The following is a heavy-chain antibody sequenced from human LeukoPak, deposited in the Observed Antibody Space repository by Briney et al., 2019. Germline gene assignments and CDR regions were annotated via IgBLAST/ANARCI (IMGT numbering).Heavy chain of an antibody. V-gene: IGHV3-74*01. CDR1: GFTVSSNY. J-gene: IGHJ6*03. CDR3: AREYYDFWSGYYANYYYYYYMDV. Sequence: QPGGSLRLSCAASGFTVSSNYMSWVRQAPGKGLVWVSRINSDGSSTSYADSVKGRFTISRDNAKNTLYLQMNSLRAEDTAVYYCAREYYDFWSGYYANYYYYYYMDVWGKGTTVTVSS. CDR2: INSDGSST. D-gene: IGHD3-3*01.